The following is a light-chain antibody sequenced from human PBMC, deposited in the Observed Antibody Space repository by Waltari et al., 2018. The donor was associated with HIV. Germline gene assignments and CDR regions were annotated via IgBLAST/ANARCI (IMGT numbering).Light chain of an antibody. CDR1: QSVSSY. J-gene: IGKJ3*01. CDR3: QQTHTGVT. Sequence: DVQMTQSSSPLSASVGDRVSTTCRANQSVSSYLNWYKQKPGRPPILLIYAASTLQNGVPSRFIGWGSGTDFTLAITGLQRDDFATYFCQQTHTGVTFGPGTTV. CDR2: AAS. V-gene: IGKV1-39*01.